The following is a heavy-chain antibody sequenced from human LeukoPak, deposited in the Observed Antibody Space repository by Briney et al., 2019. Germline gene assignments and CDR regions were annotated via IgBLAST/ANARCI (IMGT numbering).Heavy chain of an antibody. CDR2: IYYSGNT. Sequence: PSETLPLTCTVSGGSISSYYWNWIRPSPGKGLEWIGYIYYSGNTNCNPSLKSRVTISVDTSKNQFSLKLSSVTAADTAVYYCAIQRTVAAAATFDCWGQGTLVTVSS. J-gene: IGHJ4*02. CDR3: AIQRTVAAAATFDC. CDR1: GGSISSYY. V-gene: IGHV4-59*08. D-gene: IGHD6-13*01.